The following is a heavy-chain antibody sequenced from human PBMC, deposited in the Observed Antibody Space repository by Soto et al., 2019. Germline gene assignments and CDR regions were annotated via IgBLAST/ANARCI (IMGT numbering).Heavy chain of an antibody. J-gene: IGHJ4*02. CDR3: ARDHGLTRGYSGYDSGGFDY. CDR2: ISAYNGNT. Sequence: GASVKVSCKASGYTFTSYGISWVRQAPGQGLEWMGWISAYNGNTNYAQKLQGRVTMTTDTSTSTAYMELRSLRSDDTAVYYCARDHGLTRGYSGYDSGGFDYWGQGTLVTVSS. D-gene: IGHD5-12*01. V-gene: IGHV1-18*01. CDR1: GYTFTSYG.